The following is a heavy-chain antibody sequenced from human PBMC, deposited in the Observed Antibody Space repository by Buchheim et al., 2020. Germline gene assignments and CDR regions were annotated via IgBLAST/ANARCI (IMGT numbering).Heavy chain of an antibody. D-gene: IGHD5-18*01. Sequence: EVQLVESGGGLVKPGGSLRLSCAASGFTFSNAWMNWVRQAPGKGLEWVGRIKSKTDGGTIDYAAPVKGRFTISRDDSKNMLYLQMNSLKTEDTAVYYCTTEEVDTAIWSSVYYGMDVWGQGTT. V-gene: IGHV3-15*07. CDR1: GFTFSNAW. CDR3: TTEEVDTAIWSSVYYGMDV. J-gene: IGHJ6*02. CDR2: IKSKTDGGTI.